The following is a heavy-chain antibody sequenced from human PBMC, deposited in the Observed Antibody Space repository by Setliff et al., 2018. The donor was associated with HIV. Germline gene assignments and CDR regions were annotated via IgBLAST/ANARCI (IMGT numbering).Heavy chain of an antibody. D-gene: IGHD3-10*01. Sequence: PSETLSLTCTVSGDSIISGDYYWSWIRQSPGKGLEWIGHIHYKGNIDYNASLKIRLAITSDTYNDQFSLNLSSVIAADVAIYFCPKFSVRVFGSGEPSWFDPWGQGILVTVSS. CDR1: GDSIISGDYY. CDR3: PKFSVRVFGSGEPSWFDP. CDR2: IHYKGNI. V-gene: IGHV4-30-4*08. J-gene: IGHJ5*02.